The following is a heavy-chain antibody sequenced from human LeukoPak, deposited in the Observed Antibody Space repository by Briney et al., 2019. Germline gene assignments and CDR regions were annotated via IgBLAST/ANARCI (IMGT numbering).Heavy chain of an antibody. J-gene: IGHJ4*02. CDR3: ARELGTY. V-gene: IGHV3-66*01. D-gene: IGHD1-1*01. Sequence: GGSLRLSCAASGFTFSSYSMNWVRQAPGKGLEWVSVIYSGGSTYYADSVKGRFTISRDNSKNTLYLQMNSLRAEDTAVYYCARELGTYWGQGTLVTVSS. CDR2: IYSGGST. CDR1: GFTFSSYS.